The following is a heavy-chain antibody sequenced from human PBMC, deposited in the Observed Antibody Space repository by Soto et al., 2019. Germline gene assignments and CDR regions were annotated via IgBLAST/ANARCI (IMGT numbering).Heavy chain of an antibody. Sequence: QVQLVQSGAEVKKPGSSVKVSCKASGGTFSSYAISWVRQAPGQGLEWMGGIIPIFGTANYAQKFQGRVTITPHESTSTTYMELSSLRSEDTAVYYCARGRFGERDYNYYYGMDVSGQGTTVTVSS. CDR3: ARGRFGERDYNYYYGMDV. CDR2: IIPIFGTA. D-gene: IGHD3-10*01. CDR1: GGTFSSYA. J-gene: IGHJ6*02. V-gene: IGHV1-69*01.